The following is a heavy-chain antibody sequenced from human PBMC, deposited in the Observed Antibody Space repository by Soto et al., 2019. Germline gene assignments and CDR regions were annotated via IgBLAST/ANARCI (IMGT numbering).Heavy chain of an antibody. D-gene: IGHD2-2*01. CDR2: IYHSGST. Sequence: SETLSLTCAVSGGSISSSDWWRWVRQPPGKGLEWIGEIYHSGSTNYNPSLKRRVTISVDKSKNQFSLKLSSVTAADTAVYYCARLHGYCISSSCHGHYAMDVWGQGTTVT. V-gene: IGHV4-4*02. J-gene: IGHJ6*02. CDR3: ARLHGYCISSSCHGHYAMDV. CDR1: GGSISSSDW.